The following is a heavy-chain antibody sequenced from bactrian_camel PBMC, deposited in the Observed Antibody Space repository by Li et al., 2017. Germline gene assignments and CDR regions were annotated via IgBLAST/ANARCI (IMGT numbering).Heavy chain of an antibody. Sequence: HVQLVESGGASVESGGSLRLSCAASGFTYRRYCMGWFRQAPGKEREGVAGIDSDGTTSYADSVKGRFTVSADNAKSTLYLQMNTLKPEDTAVYYCAADGGGTWYPLRYEYYYRGQGTQVTVS. CDR2: IDSDGTT. D-gene: IGHD6*01. V-gene: IGHV3S26*01. J-gene: IGHJ4*01. CDR3: AADGGGTWYPLRYEYYY. CDR1: GFTYRRYC.